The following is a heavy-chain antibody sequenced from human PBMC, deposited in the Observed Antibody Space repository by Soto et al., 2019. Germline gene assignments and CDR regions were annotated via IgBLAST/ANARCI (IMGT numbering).Heavy chain of an antibody. CDR3: ARDRLMATAGTARYYFGLDV. D-gene: IGHD5-18*01. J-gene: IGHJ6*02. Sequence: SIRRGGYYRRWVRQSPRRGLEWIGNIYYSGSTYYNPSLKSRLTISVDTSKNQFSLNLSSVTAADTAVYYCARDRLMATAGTARYYFGLDVRGQLTTFPV. CDR2: IYYSGST. V-gene: IGHV4-31*02. CDR1: SIRRGGYY.